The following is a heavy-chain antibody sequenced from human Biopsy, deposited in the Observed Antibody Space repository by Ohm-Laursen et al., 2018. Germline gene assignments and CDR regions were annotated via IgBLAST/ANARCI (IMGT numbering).Heavy chain of an antibody. Sequence: SDTLSLTCVVYGGSFSGYYWSWIRQPPGKGLEWIGEINHSGCTNYNPSLKSRVTISVDTSKGQFSLKLSSVTAADTAVYYCARGRLRAVARFDYWGQGTLVTVSS. J-gene: IGHJ4*02. CDR3: ARGRLRAVARFDY. V-gene: IGHV4-34*01. D-gene: IGHD6-19*01. CDR2: INHSGCT. CDR1: GGSFSGYY.